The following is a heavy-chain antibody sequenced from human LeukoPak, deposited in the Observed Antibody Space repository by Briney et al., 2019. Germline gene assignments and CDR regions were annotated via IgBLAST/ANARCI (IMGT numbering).Heavy chain of an antibody. CDR3: ARGVEPLAANTLAY. CDR1: VFTVITND. V-gene: IGHV3-53*01. CDR2: LYSDGNT. D-gene: IGHD1-14*01. Sequence: GWSLRLSCPASVFTVITNDMTWVRQAAGKGLEWVSVLYSDGNTKYADSVQGRFTISRDNSKNTLYLEMNSLSPDDTAVYYCARGVEPLAANTLAYWGQGTLVTVSS. J-gene: IGHJ4*02.